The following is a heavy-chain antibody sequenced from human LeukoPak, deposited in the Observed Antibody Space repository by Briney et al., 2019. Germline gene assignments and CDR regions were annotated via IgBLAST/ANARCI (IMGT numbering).Heavy chain of an antibody. CDR1: GGSFSGYY. CDR3: ARAYYYDREASL. D-gene: IGHD3-22*01. V-gene: IGHV4-34*01. Sequence: SETLSLTCAVYGGSFSGYYWSWSRQPPGKGLEWIGEINHSGSTNYNPSLKSRVTISVDTSKNQFSLKLSSVTAADTAVYYCARAYYYDREASLWGQGTLVTVSS. CDR2: INHSGST. J-gene: IGHJ4*02.